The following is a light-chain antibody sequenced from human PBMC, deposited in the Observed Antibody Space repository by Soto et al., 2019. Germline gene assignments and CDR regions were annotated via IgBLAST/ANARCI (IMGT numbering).Light chain of an antibody. Sequence: EIQMTQARSSLSASELDKVTITCLASHGIANYLAWYQQRPGNGPKLLIYAASTLQSGVPSRFSGSGSGTEFTLTITSLQPEDFATYYCQQLNSFPITFGQGTRLEI. CDR3: QQLNSFPIT. V-gene: IGKV1-9*01. CDR2: AAS. CDR1: HGIANY. J-gene: IGKJ5*01.